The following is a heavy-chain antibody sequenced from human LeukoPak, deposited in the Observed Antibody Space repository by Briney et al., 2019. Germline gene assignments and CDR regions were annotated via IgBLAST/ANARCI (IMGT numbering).Heavy chain of an antibody. CDR3: ARLYGDPARGAFDI. D-gene: IGHD4-17*01. CDR1: GGSISSGSYY. J-gene: IGHJ3*02. Sequence: PSETLSLTCTVSGGSISSGSYYWSWIRQPAGKGLEWIGRIYTSGSTYYNPSLKSRVTISVDTSKNQFSLKLSSVTAADTAVYYCARLYGDPARGAFDIWGQGTMVTVSS. V-gene: IGHV4-61*02. CDR2: IYTSGST.